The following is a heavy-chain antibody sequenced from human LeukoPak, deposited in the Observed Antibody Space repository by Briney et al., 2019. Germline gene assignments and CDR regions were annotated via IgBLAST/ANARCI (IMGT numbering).Heavy chain of an antibody. Sequence: SRTLSLTLVISGDSVSSNNSAWNWLRQSPPRGLEWLGRTYYRSKWFDDYAVSVKGRITINPDTSKNQFSLQLNSVTPEDTAVYYCARGNPLRIWGQGTLVTVSS. CDR1: GDSVSSNNSA. D-gene: IGHD1-14*01. J-gene: IGHJ1*01. CDR3: ARGNPLRI. V-gene: IGHV6-1*01. CDR2: TYYRSKWFD.